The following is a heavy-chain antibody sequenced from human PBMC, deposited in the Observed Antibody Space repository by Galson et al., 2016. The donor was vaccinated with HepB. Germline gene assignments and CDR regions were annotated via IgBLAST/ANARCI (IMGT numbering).Heavy chain of an antibody. J-gene: IGHJ6*02. Sequence: SVKVSCKASGGTFTSYAINWVRQAPGRGLEWMGGIIPIFGTANYAQQFQGRVTITADGSTSTAYMELSSLRSEDTAVYYFARVPGRGGNFYYYGMDVWGQGTTVTVSS. CDR2: IIPIFGTA. CDR3: ARVPGRGGNFYYYGMDV. D-gene: IGHD2-15*01. CDR1: GGTFTSYA. V-gene: IGHV1-69*13.